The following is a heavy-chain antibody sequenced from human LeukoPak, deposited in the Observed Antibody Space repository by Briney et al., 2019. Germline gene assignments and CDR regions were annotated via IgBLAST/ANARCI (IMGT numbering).Heavy chain of an antibody. Sequence: GGSLRLSCAASGFTFSSYWMSWVRQAPGKGLEWVANIKQDGSEKYYVDSVKGRFTISRDNAKNSLYLQMNSLRAEDTAVYYCARQKAPSHIAVVPAAIPPRFDPWGQGTLVTVSS. CDR2: IKQDGSEK. V-gene: IGHV3-7*01. D-gene: IGHD2-2*01. J-gene: IGHJ5*02. CDR1: GFTFSSYW. CDR3: ARQKAPSHIAVVPAAIPPRFDP.